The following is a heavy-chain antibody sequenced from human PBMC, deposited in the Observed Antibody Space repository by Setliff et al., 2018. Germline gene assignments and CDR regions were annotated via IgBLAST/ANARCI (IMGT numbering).Heavy chain of an antibody. Sequence: SVKVSCKASGGTFSSYAISWVRQAPGQGLEWMGRIIPIFGTANYAQKFQGRVTITADKSTSTAYMELSSLRSEDTAVYYCARDKADYYDRSGYSGASDVWGQGTMVTVSS. V-gene: IGHV1-69*06. J-gene: IGHJ3*01. D-gene: IGHD3-22*01. CDR2: IIPIFGTA. CDR3: ARDKADYYDRSGYSGASDV. CDR1: GGTFSSYA.